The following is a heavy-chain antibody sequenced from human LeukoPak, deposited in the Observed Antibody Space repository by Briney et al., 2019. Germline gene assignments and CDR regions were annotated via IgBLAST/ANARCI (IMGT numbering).Heavy chain of an antibody. V-gene: IGHV4-59*01. Sequence: SETLSLTCTASGGSISSYYWSWIRQPPGKGLEWIGYIYYSGSTNYYPSLKSRVTIIVDTSKNQFSLKLSSVTAADTAVYYCARDREGGYSYGFRLGDTFDIWGQGTMVTVSS. CDR2: IYYSGST. D-gene: IGHD5-18*01. CDR1: GGSISSYY. J-gene: IGHJ3*02. CDR3: ARDREGGYSYGFRLGDTFDI.